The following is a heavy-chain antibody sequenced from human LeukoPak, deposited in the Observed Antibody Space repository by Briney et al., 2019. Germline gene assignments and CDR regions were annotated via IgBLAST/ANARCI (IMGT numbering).Heavy chain of an antibody. D-gene: IGHD3-10*01. V-gene: IGHV3-48*01. CDR2: ISSSSSTI. CDR1: GFTFSSYS. J-gene: IGHJ4*02. Sequence: GSLRLSCAASGFTFSSYSMNWVRQAPGKGLEWVSYISSSSSTIYYADSVKGQFTISRDNAKNSLYLQMNSLRAEDTAVYYCASSGEPFDYWGQGTLVTVSS. CDR3: ASSGEPFDY.